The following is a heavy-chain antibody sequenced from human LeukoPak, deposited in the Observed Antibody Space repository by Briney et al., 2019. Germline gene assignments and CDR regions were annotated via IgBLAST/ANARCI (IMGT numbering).Heavy chain of an antibody. J-gene: IGHJ4*02. CDR3: ARDGPHSYGDLDY. CDR1: GFTFSSSA. Sequence: GGSLRLSCAASGFTFSSSAMSWVRQAPGKGLEWVSAISNNGGYTYYADSVQGRFTISRDNSKSTLCLQMNSLRAEDTAVYYCARDGPHSYGDLDYWGQGTLVTISS. D-gene: IGHD4-17*01. V-gene: IGHV3-23*01. CDR2: ISNNGGYT.